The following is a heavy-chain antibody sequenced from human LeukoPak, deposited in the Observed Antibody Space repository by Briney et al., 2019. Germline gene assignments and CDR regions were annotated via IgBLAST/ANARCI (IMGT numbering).Heavy chain of an antibody. D-gene: IGHD2-21*01. Sequence: SETLSLTCTVSGVSISSSSYYWVWIRQPPGKGLEWIASIYYSGNTYYNPSLKSRVTISVDTSKNQLSLKVSSVTAADTAVYYCLIQHMDAFDYWGQGTLVTVSS. V-gene: IGHV4-39*01. J-gene: IGHJ4*02. CDR2: IYYSGNT. CDR1: GVSISSSSYY. CDR3: LIQHMDAFDY.